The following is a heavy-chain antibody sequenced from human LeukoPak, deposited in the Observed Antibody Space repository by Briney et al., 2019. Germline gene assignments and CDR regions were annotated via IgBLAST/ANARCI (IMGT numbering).Heavy chain of an antibody. D-gene: IGHD2-2*01. J-gene: IGHJ4*02. V-gene: IGHV4-59*12. CDR3: ARRLATETQRVGGFDY. CDR1: GGSIDSYI. Sequence: SETLSLTCTVSGGSIDSYIWRWIRQPPGKGLEWIGNLYAGGRTNYNPSLKSRATISVDASKNQSSLRLSSVTAADTAVYYCARRLATETQRVGGFDYWGQETLVTVSS. CDR2: LYAGGRT.